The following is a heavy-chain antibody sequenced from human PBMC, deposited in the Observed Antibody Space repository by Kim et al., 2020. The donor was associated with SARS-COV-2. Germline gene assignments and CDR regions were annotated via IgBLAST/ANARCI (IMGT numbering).Heavy chain of an antibody. Sequence: SETLSLTCTVSGGSISSSSYYWGWIRQPPGKGLEWIGSIYYSGSTYYNPSLKSRVTISVDTSKNQFSLKLSSVTAADTAVYYCASWEQGYYYYGMDVWGQGTTVTVSS. J-gene: IGHJ6*02. D-gene: IGHD1-1*01. CDR1: GGSISSSSYY. CDR3: ASWEQGYYYYGMDV. V-gene: IGHV4-39*07. CDR2: IYYSGST.